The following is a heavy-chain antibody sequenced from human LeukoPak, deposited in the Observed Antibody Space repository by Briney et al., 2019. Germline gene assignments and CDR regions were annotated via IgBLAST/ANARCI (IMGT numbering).Heavy chain of an antibody. CDR2: ISYDGSNK. CDR1: GFTFSSYA. J-gene: IGHJ4*02. D-gene: IGHD5-24*01. Sequence: GRSLRLSCAASGFTFSSYAMHWVRQAPGKGLEWVAVISYDGSNKYYAHSVKGRFTISRDNSKNTLYLQMNRLRAEDTAVYYCARDSGDGYNWPGHFDYWGQGTLVTVSS. V-gene: IGHV3-30-3*01. CDR3: ARDSGDGYNWPGHFDY.